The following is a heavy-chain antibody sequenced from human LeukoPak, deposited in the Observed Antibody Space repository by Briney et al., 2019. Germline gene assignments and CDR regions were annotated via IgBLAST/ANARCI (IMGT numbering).Heavy chain of an antibody. CDR1: GFTVSSNY. D-gene: IGHD2-2*01. Sequence: GGSLRLSCAASGFTVSSNYMSWVRRAPGKGLEWVSIIHSGGTTNYVDSVKGRFTISRDNSRNTLYLQMNSLRAEDTAVYYCARDCSSSCSPYYGMDVWGQGTTVTVSS. CDR2: IHSGGTT. CDR3: ARDCSSSCSPYYGMDV. V-gene: IGHV3-53*01. J-gene: IGHJ6*02.